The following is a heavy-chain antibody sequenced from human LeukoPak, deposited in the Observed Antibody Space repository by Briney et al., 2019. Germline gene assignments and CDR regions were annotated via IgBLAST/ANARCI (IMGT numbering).Heavy chain of an antibody. J-gene: IGHJ4*02. Sequence: SETLSLTCTVSGGSISSSSYYWGWIRQSPGKGLEWIGSICYSGSTYYNPSLKSRVTMSVDTSNNQFSLKLTSVTAADTAVYYCARDSSTYFYFDYWGQGTLVTVSS. D-gene: IGHD1-1*01. V-gene: IGHV4-39*07. CDR2: ICYSGST. CDR3: ARDSSTYFYFDY. CDR1: GGSISSSSYY.